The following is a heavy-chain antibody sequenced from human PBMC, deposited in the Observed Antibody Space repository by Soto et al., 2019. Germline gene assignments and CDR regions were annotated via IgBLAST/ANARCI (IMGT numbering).Heavy chain of an antibody. V-gene: IGHV1-69*02. J-gene: IGHJ1*01. Sequence: QVQLVQSGAEVKKPGSSVKVSCKASGGTFSSYTISWVRQAPGQGLEWMGRIIPILGIANYAQKFQGRVTITADKSTSQAYMELSSLRSEDTAVYYCARTLWFGELFLSEYFQHWGQGTLVTVSS. CDR2: IIPILGIA. CDR3: ARTLWFGELFLSEYFQH. D-gene: IGHD3-10*01. CDR1: GGTFSSYT.